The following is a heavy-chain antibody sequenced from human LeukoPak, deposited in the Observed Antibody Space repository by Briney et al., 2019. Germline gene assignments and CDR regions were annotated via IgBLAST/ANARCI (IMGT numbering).Heavy chain of an antibody. Sequence: PGRSLRLSCAASEFIFDDYAMHWVRQAPGKDLEWVSGISWNSGSIGYADSVKGRFTISRDNAKNSLYLQMNSLRAEDTAFYYCTKDVFDFGGYFDLWGRGTLVTVSS. CDR3: TKDVFDFGGYFDL. CDR2: ISWNSGSI. CDR1: EFIFDDYA. J-gene: IGHJ2*01. V-gene: IGHV3-9*01. D-gene: IGHD3-16*01.